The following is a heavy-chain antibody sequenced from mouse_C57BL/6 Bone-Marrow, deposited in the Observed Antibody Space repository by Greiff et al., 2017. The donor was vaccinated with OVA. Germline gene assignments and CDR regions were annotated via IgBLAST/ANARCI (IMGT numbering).Heavy chain of an antibody. D-gene: IGHD3-2*02. V-gene: IGHV14-2*01. Sequence: VQLQQSGAELVKPGASVKLSCTASGFNIKDYYMHWVKQRTEQGLAWIGRIDPEDGEPKYAPKFPGKASITADTTSNTAYLQLSSLTSEDTAVYYWARSSGYSAWFAYWGQGTLVTVSA. J-gene: IGHJ3*01. CDR3: ARSSGYSAWFAY. CDR1: GFNIKDYY. CDR2: IDPEDGEP.